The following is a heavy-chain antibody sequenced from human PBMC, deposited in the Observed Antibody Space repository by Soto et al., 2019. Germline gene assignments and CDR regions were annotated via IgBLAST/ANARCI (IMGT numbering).Heavy chain of an antibody. J-gene: IGHJ6*02. CDR2: IWYDGSNK. CDR3: ARDWYDFWSGYYPFYYYYGMDV. D-gene: IGHD3-3*01. Sequence: AGGSLRLSCAASGFTFSSYGMHWVRQAPGKGLEWVAVIWYDGSNKYYADSVKGRFTISRDNSKNTLYLQMNSLRAEDTAVYYCARDWYDFWSGYYPFYYYYGMDVWGQGTTVTV. CDR1: GFTFSSYG. V-gene: IGHV3-33*01.